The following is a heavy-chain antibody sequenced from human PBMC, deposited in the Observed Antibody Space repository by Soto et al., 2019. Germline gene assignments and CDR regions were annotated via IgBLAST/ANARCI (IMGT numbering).Heavy chain of an antibody. D-gene: IGHD3-22*01. J-gene: IGHJ4*01. CDR3: TTDSYITMIVVRFDY. CDR2: VGTAGDT. V-gene: IGHV3-13*01. CDR1: GFTFNNYD. Sequence: PGGSLRLSCAASGFTFNNYDMHWVRQATGKGLEWVSAVGTAGDTYYPGSVKGRFTISRENAKNSLYLQMNSLRAEDTAVYYCTTDSYITMIVVRFDYWGHGTLVTVSS.